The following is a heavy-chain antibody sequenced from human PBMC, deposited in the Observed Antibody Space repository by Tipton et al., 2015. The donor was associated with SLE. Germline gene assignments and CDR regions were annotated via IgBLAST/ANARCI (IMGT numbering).Heavy chain of an antibody. Sequence: TLSLTCAVYGGSFSGYYWSWIRQPPGKGLEWIGSIYYSGSTNYNPSLKSRVTISVDTSKNQFSLKLSSVTAADTAVYYCARGYSSGWGDDAFDIWGQGTMVTVSS. CDR2: IYYSGST. CDR3: ARGYSSGWGDDAFDI. D-gene: IGHD6-19*01. J-gene: IGHJ3*02. CDR1: GGSFSGYY. V-gene: IGHV4-59*01.